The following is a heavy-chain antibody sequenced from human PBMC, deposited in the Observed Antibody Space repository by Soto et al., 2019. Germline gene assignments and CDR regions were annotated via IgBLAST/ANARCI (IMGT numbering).Heavy chain of an antibody. CDR2: INPNSGGT. CDR3: ARPTESYYYDSSGYNPFDY. CDR1: GYTFTGYY. J-gene: IGHJ4*02. D-gene: IGHD3-22*01. V-gene: IGHV1-2*02. Sequence: ASVKVSCKATGYTFTGYYMHWVRQARGQGLEWMGWINPNSGGTNYAQKFQGRVTMTRDTSISTAYMELSRLRYDDTAVYYCARPTESYYYDSSGYNPFDYWGQGPLVTVSS.